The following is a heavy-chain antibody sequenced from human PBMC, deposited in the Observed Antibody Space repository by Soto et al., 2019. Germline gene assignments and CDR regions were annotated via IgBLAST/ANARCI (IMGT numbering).Heavy chain of an antibody. CDR1: GGTFSSYA. CDR2: IIPIFGTA. J-gene: IGHJ4*02. Sequence: ASLKVSCNASGGTFSSYAISWVRQAPGQGLEWMGGIIPIFGTANYAQKFQGRVTITSDESTSTAYMELSSLRSEDTAVYYCAIQFKWEILVYYFHXWGQGTLVTVSX. V-gene: IGHV1-69*13. CDR3: AIQFKWEILVYYFHX. D-gene: IGHD1-26*01.